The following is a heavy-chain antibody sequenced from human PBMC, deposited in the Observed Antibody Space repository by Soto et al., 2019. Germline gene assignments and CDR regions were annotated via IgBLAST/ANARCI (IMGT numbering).Heavy chain of an antibody. Sequence: QVHLVQHGGEVKKPGASVKVSCKASGYTFNRHGITWVRQAPGQWLVWMGWISGYNGDINYEQKFQGRVTLSSDTLTSTVYLEMKSLRFADTAVYYCARVRIVGAREIDFWGQGTLVTVSS. CDR3: ARVRIVGAREIDF. D-gene: IGHD1-26*01. CDR2: ISGYNGDI. V-gene: IGHV1-18*04. J-gene: IGHJ4*02. CDR1: GYTFNRHG.